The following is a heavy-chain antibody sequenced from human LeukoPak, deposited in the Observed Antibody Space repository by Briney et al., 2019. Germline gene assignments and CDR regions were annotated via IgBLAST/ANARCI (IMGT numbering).Heavy chain of an antibody. CDR2: ISYDGSNK. V-gene: IGHV3-30*18. D-gene: IGHD3-9*01. Sequence: GGSLRLSCAASGFTFSSYGMHWVRQAPGKGLEWVAVISYDGSNKYYADSVKGRFTISRDNSKNTLYLQMNSLRAEDTAVYYCANAYYDILTGYYRWWGQRTLVTVSS. CDR3: ANAYYDILTGYYRW. J-gene: IGHJ4*02. CDR1: GFTFSSYG.